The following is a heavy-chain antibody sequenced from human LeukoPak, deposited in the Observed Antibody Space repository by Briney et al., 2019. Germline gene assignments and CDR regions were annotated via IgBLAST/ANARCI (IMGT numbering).Heavy chain of an antibody. CDR3: ARGARGAAAADDAFDI. CDR1: GFTFTSHD. J-gene: IGHJ3*02. D-gene: IGHD6-13*01. Sequence: ASVKVSCKASGFTFTSHDYNWVRQATGQGLEWMGWMNPNSGNTGYAQKFQGRVTMTRDTSITTVYMELSSLTSEDTAVYYCARGARGAAAADDAFDIWGQGTMVTVSS. CDR2: MNPNSGNT. V-gene: IGHV1-8*01.